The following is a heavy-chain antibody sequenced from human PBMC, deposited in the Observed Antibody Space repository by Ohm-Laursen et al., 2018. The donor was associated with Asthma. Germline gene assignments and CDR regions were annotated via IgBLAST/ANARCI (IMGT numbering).Heavy chain of an antibody. V-gene: IGHV4-34*01. J-gene: IGHJ4*02. CDR2: INHIGEA. Sequence: SETLSLTCAVYGSFPGYFCTWVRQSPDMGLEWIGEINHIGEAYYNPSLASRVTISVDTSKKQFSLNLTSVTAADTAIYSCARGRTLRHWAQGTLVTVSS. CDR3: ARGRTLRH. CDR1: GSFPGYF.